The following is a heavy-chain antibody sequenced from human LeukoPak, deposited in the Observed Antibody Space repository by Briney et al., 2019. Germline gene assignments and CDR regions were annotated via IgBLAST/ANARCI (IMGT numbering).Heavy chain of an antibody. V-gene: IGHV3-30*18. CDR1: GFTFSSYG. CDR2: ISYDGSNK. Sequence: PGGSLRLSCAASGFTFSSYGMHWVRQAPGKGLEWVAVISYDGSNKYYADSVKGRFTISRDNSKNTLYLQMNSLRAEDTAVYYCAKDGDSWRYYFDYWGQGTLVTVSS. D-gene: IGHD4-17*01. J-gene: IGHJ4*02. CDR3: AKDGDSWRYYFDY.